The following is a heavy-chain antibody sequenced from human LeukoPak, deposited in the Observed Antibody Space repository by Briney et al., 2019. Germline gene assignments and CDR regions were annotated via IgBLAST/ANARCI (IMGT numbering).Heavy chain of an antibody. CDR2: IYTSGST. CDR1: GGSISSYY. Sequence: PSETLSLTCTVSGGSISSYYWSWIRQPAGKGLEWIGHIYTSGSTNYNPPLKSRVTMSVDTSKNQFSLKLSSVTAADTAVYYCARDQNYSGSYYSDYWGQGTLVTVSS. D-gene: IGHD1-26*01. CDR3: ARDQNYSGSYYSDY. V-gene: IGHV4-4*07. J-gene: IGHJ4*02.